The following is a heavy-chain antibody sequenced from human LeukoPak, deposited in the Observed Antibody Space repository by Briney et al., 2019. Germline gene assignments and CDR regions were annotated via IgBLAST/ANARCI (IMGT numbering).Heavy chain of an antibody. J-gene: IGHJ4*02. CDR2: INPNSGGT. V-gene: IGHV1-2*02. CDR1: GYTFTVYY. Sequence: ASVKVSCNASGYTFTVYYMHWERHAPGQGLELMGWINPNSGGTNYAQKFQGRVNMTRDTSIRTAYMELSRLRSDDTAVYYCARSSSSRPEFDYWGQGTLVTVSS. CDR3: ARSSSSRPEFDY. D-gene: IGHD6-13*01.